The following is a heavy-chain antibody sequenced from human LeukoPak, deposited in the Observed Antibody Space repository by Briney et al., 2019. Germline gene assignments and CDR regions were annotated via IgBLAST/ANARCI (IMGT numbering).Heavy chain of an antibody. CDR1: GFTFSDYY. CDR3: AKDKLGVAVTGPFDY. Sequence: PGGSLRLSCAASGFTFSDYYMSWIRQAPGKGLEWVSYISSSGSTIYYADSVKGRFTISRDNSKNTLYLQMNSLRAEDTAVYYCAKDKLGVAVTGPFDYWGQGTLVTVSS. J-gene: IGHJ4*02. V-gene: IGHV3-11*01. CDR2: ISSSGSTI. D-gene: IGHD6-19*01.